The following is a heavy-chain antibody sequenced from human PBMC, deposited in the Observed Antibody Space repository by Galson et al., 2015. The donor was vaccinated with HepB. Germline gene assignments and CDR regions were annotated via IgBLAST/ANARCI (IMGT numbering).Heavy chain of an antibody. D-gene: IGHD3-10*01. Sequence: SVKVSCKASGYTFTSYGISWVRQAPGQGLEWMGWISAYNGNTNYAQNLQGRVTMTTDTSTSTAYMELRSLRSDDTAVYYCTRDHGAVVRGVIRPFDYWGQGTLVTVSS. CDR1: GYTFTSYG. CDR3: TRDHGAVVRGVIRPFDY. J-gene: IGHJ4*02. CDR2: ISAYNGNT. V-gene: IGHV1-18*04.